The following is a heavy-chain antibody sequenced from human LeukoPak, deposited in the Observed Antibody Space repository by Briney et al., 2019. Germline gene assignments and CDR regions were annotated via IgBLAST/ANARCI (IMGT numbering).Heavy chain of an antibody. V-gene: IGHV4-59*06. CDR2: IYYSGST. CDR1: GGFNTHYY. Sequence: SETLSLTCSVSGGFNTHYYWSWIRQPPGKGLEWIGYIYYSGSTYYNPSLKSRVTISVDTSKNQFSLKLSSVTAADTAVYYCARRDIVAAGGFDYWGQGTLVTVSS. D-gene: IGHD5-12*01. CDR3: ARRDIVAAGGFDY. J-gene: IGHJ4*02.